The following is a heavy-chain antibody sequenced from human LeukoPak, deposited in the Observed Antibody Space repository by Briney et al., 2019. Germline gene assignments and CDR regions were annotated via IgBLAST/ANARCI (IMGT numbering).Heavy chain of an antibody. D-gene: IGHD2-2*01. Sequence: PSETLSLTCAVYGGSFSGYYWSWIRQPPGKGLEWIGEINHSGSTNYNPSLKSRVTIPVDTSKNQFSLKLSSVTAADTAVYYCASRPSLVVPAADDAFDIWGQGTMVTVSS. CDR3: ASRPSLVVPAADDAFDI. J-gene: IGHJ3*02. CDR2: INHSGST. CDR1: GGSFSGYY. V-gene: IGHV4-34*01.